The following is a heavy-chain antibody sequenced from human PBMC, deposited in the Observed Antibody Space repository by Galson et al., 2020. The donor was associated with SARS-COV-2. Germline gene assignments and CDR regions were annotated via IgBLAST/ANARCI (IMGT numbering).Heavy chain of an antibody. CDR1: GYTFTGYY. CDR3: ARCGYSWSKDFDP. D-gene: IGHD5-18*01. V-gene: IGHV1-2*02. Sequence: ASVKVSCKASGYTFTGYYMHWVRQAPGQGLEWMGWINPNSGGTNYAQKFQGRVTMTRDTSISTAYMELSRLRSDDTAVYYCARCGYSWSKDFDPWGQGTLVTVSS. CDR2: INPNSGGT. J-gene: IGHJ5*02.